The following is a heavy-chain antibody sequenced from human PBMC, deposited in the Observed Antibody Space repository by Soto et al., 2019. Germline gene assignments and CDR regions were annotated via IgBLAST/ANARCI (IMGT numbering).Heavy chain of an antibody. D-gene: IGHD6-19*01. CDR2: IYYSGST. J-gene: IGHJ6*02. CDR3: ARDHEVAVAGPSYGMDV. CDR1: GGSISSGGYY. V-gene: IGHV4-31*03. Sequence: QVQLQESGPGLVKPSQTLSLTCTVSGGSISSGGYYWSRIRQHPGKGLEWIGYIYYSGSTYYNPSLKSRVTISVDTSKNQFSLKLSSVTAADTAVYYCARDHEVAVAGPSYGMDVWGQGTTVTVSS.